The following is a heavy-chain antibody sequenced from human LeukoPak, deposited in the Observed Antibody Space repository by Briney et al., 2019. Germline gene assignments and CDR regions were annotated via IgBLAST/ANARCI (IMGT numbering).Heavy chain of an antibody. J-gene: IGHJ2*01. V-gene: IGHV4-39*07. CDR2: VFYSGSP. CDR3: ARGAFDL. Sequence: SETLSLSCTVSVGSISSSNSVWGWIPQLPGQGLEWIGTVFYSGSPYYNPSLKSRVTISMDTSKNQFSLNLTSVTAADTAVYYCARGAFDLWGRGTLVTVSS. CDR1: VGSISSSNSV.